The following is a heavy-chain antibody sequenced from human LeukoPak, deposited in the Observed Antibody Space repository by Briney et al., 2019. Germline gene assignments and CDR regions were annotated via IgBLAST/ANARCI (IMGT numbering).Heavy chain of an antibody. J-gene: IGHJ4*02. CDR1: GFTFDDYT. CDR2: ISWDSGST. CDR3: AKDTSYDILTGPDY. Sequence: GGSLRLSCAASGFTFDDYTMHWVRQAPGKGLEWVSLISWDSGSTYYADSVKGRFTISRDNSKNSLYLQMNSLRTEDTALYYCAKDTSYDILTGPDYWGQGTLVTVSS. D-gene: IGHD3-9*01. V-gene: IGHV3-43*01.